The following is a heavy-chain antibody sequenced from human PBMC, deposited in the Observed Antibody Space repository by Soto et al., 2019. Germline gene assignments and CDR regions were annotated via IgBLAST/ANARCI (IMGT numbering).Heavy chain of an antibody. V-gene: IGHV4-4*07. CDR2: LYTSGST. CDR3: ARGYCAGGTCYDY. Sequence: PSETLSLTCTVSGVSVSTYYWAWIRQPAGKGLEWIGRLYTSGSTTYNPSLKNRVTMSVDTSRNQFSLNLTSVTAADSAVYFCARGYCAGGTCYDYWGQGILVTVS. CDR1: GVSVSTYY. J-gene: IGHJ4*02. D-gene: IGHD2-15*01.